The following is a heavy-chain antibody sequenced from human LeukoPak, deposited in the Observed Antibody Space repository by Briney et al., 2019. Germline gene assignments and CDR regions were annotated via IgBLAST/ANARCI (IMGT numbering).Heavy chain of an antibody. CDR1: GGSISSSSYY. D-gene: IGHD6-13*01. V-gene: IGHV4-39*01. Sequence: SETLSLTCTVSGGSISSSSYYWGWVRQPPGKGLEWIGSIYYSGSTYYNPSLKSRVTISVDTSKNQFSLKLNSVTAADTAVYYCARRLAPADTSLLWHDYWGQGTLVTVSS. J-gene: IGHJ4*02. CDR3: ARRLAPADTSLLWHDY. CDR2: IYYSGST.